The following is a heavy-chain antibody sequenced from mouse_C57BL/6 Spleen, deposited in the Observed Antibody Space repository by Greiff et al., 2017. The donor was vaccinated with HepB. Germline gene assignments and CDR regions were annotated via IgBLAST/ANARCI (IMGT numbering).Heavy chain of an antibody. J-gene: IGHJ2*01. D-gene: IGHD2-1*01. CDR3: ARIYYGNYAFDY. V-gene: IGHV1-55*01. Sequence: QVQLQQSGAELVKPGASVKMSCKASGYTFTSYWITWVKQRPGQGLEWIGDIYPGSGSTNYNEKFKSKATLTVDTSSSTAYMQLSSLTSEDSAVYYCARIYYGNYAFDYWGQGTTLTVSS. CDR1: GYTFTSYW. CDR2: IYPGSGST.